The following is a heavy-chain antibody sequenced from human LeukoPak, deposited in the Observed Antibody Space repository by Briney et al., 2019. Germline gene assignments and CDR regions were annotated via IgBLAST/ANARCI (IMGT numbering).Heavy chain of an antibody. CDR1: GGSISHYY. CDR2: IYPSGSN. V-gene: IGHV4-4*07. J-gene: IGHJ4*02. D-gene: IGHD1-26*01. CDR3: ARDFPWAEFDY. Sequence: PSETLSLTCIVSGGSISHYYWSWIRQPAGKGLEWIGRIYPSGSNNYNPSLKSRVTMSVDTSKNQFSLKLSSVTAADTAVYYCARDFPWAEFDYWGQGTLVTVSS.